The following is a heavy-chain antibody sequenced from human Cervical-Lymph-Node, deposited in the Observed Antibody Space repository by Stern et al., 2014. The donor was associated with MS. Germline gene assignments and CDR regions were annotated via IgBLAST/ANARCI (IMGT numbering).Heavy chain of an antibody. CDR3: ARDNRKLEPDAFDI. J-gene: IGHJ3*02. CDR1: VGSILPGAYY. V-gene: IGHV4-31*03. D-gene: IGHD1-1*01. CDR2: IYYSGST. Sequence: QVHLQESSPGLVKPSQTLSLTCTVTVGSILPGAYYSRSTRQHPGNGLDLPAYIYYSGSTYYNPSLKSRVTISVDTSKNQFSLKLSSVTAADTAVYYCARDNRKLEPDAFDIWGQGTMVTVSS.